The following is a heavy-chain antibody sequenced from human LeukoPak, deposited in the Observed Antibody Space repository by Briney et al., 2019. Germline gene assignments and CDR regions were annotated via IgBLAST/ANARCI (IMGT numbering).Heavy chain of an antibody. CDR1: GFKFDDYG. CDR3: ARGGDSSGSIRSAFDI. D-gene: IGHD3-22*01. V-gene: IGHV3-20*04. J-gene: IGHJ3*02. CDR2: INWNGDTT. Sequence: GGSLRLSCAASGFKFDDYGMSWVRQVSGKGLEWVSGINWNGDTTAYVNSVKGRFTISRDNSKNTLYLQMNSLRAEDTAVYYCARGGDSSGSIRSAFDIWGQGTMVTVSS.